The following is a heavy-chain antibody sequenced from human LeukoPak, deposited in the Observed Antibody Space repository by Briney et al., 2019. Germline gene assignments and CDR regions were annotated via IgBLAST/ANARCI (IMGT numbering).Heavy chain of an antibody. V-gene: IGHV4-59*01. J-gene: IGHJ1*01. CDR3: ATAGDWNDVPH. CDR2: IYYNGNT. CDR1: GGSISSYY. Sequence: SETLSLTCTVSGGSISSYYWSWIRQPPGKGLEWIGYIYYNGNTNYNPSLKSRVTISVDTSKNQFSLRLSSVTAADTAVYYCATAGDWNDVPHWGQGTLVTVSS. D-gene: IGHD1-1*01.